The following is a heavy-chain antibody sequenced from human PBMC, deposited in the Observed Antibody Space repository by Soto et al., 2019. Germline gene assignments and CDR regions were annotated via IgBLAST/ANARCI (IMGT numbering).Heavy chain of an antibody. D-gene: IGHD6-19*01. CDR2: ISSSSSTI. CDR1: GFTFSSYS. J-gene: IGHJ3*02. Sequence: EVQLVESGGGLVQPGGSLRLSCAASGFTFSSYSMNWVRQAPGKGLEWVSYISSSSSTIYYADSVKGRFTIARDNAKNSLNLQMNSLRDEVTAVYSCARDRGSTGWYELDIGGQGTMVTVSS. V-gene: IGHV3-48*02. CDR3: ARDRGSTGWYELDI.